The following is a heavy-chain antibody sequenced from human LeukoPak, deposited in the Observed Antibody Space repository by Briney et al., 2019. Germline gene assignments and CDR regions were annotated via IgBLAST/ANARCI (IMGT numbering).Heavy chain of an antibody. D-gene: IGHD3-10*01. CDR1: GYTFSSYG. Sequence: GASVKVSCKASGYTFSSYGISWVRQAPGQGLEWMGWVSAYNGDTNYAQELQGRVTMTTDTSTNTAYMELRSLTFDDTAVYYCARGLWFGELDYGMDVWGQGTTVAVSS. CDR2: VSAYNGDT. CDR3: ARGLWFGELDYGMDV. J-gene: IGHJ6*02. V-gene: IGHV1-18*01.